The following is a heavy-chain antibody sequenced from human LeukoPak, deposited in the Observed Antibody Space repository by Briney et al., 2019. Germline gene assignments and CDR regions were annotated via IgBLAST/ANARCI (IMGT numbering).Heavy chain of an antibody. CDR3: ARVPMGASYYYMDV. J-gene: IGHJ6*03. Sequence: ALSLTCTVSGASLSRGGYYWSWIRQHPGNGLEWIGYIYQSGSTYYNPSLKSRVTISVDTSKNQFSLNLSSVTAADTAVYYCARVPMGASYYYMDVWGRGTTVTVSS. V-gene: IGHV4-31*03. CDR1: GASLSRGGYY. CDR2: IYQSGST. D-gene: IGHD1-26*01.